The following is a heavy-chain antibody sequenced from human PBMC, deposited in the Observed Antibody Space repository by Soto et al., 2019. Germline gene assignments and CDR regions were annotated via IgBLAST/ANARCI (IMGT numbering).Heavy chain of an antibody. D-gene: IGHD3-16*02. CDR3: ARVSLIDDYIWGSYRYTGVYNWFDP. CDR2: ISAYNGNT. J-gene: IGHJ5*02. Sequence: ASVKVSCKASGYTFTSYGISWVRQAPGQGLEWMGWISAYNGNTNYAQKLQGRVTMTTDTSTSTAYMELRSLRSDDTAVYYCARVSLIDDYIWGSYRYTGVYNWFDPWGQGTLVTVSS. V-gene: IGHV1-18*01. CDR1: GYTFTSYG.